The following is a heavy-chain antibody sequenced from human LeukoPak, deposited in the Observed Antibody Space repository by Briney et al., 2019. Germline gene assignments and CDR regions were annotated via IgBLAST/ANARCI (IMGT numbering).Heavy chain of an antibody. CDR2: IYPVDSDI. CDR3: ARHLATVTPSRQYYYYGMDV. CDR1: GFSFTFTKNW. D-gene: IGHD4-17*01. V-gene: IGHV5-51*01. Sequence: GESLKISCKASGFSFTFTKNWIGWVRQVPGKGLEWMGIIYPVDSDIRYNPSFQGQVTISVDKSISTTYLQWSSLKASDTAIYYCARHLATVTPSRQYYYYGMDVWGQGTTVTVSS. J-gene: IGHJ6*02.